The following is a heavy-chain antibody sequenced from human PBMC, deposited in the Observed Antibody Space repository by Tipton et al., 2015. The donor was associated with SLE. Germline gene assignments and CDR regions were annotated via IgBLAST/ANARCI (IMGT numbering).Heavy chain of an antibody. V-gene: IGHV1-18*01. CDR1: GYTFTSYG. CDR3: AIQRLAAGKPYFDY. J-gene: IGHJ4*02. CDR2: ISAYNGNT. Sequence: QSGPEVKKPGASVKVSCKASGYTFTSYGISWVRQAPGQGLEWMGWISAYNGNTNYALKLQGRVTMTTDTSTSTAYMELRSLRSDDTAVYYCAIQRLAAGKPYFDYWGQGTLVTVSS. D-gene: IGHD6-19*01.